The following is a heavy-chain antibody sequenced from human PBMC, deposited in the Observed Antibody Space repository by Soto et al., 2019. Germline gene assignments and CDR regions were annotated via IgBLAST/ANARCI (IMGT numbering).Heavy chain of an antibody. Sequence: GGSLRLSCAASGFTFSSYGMHWVRQAPGKGLEWVAVISYDGSNKYYADSVKGRFTISRDNSKNTLYLQMNSLRAEDTAVYYCAKDRRHIVVVTAILHYWGQGTLVTVSS. CDR1: GFTFSSYG. V-gene: IGHV3-30*18. D-gene: IGHD2-21*02. CDR3: AKDRRHIVVVTAILHY. CDR2: ISYDGSNK. J-gene: IGHJ4*02.